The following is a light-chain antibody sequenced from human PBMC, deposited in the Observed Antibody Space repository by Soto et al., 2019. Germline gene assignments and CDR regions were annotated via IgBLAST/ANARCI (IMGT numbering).Light chain of an antibody. V-gene: IGKV2-28*01. CDR1: QSLLHSNGYNY. CDR3: MQDLRTPPYT. Sequence: DIVLTQSPLSLPVTPGEPASISCRSSQSLLHSNGYNYLSWYLQKPGQSPQLLIYLGSNRASGDPDRFSGSESGTEFTLKISRVEAVHGGTYYSMQDLRTPPYTLRERSKLEI. CDR2: LGS. J-gene: IGKJ2*01.